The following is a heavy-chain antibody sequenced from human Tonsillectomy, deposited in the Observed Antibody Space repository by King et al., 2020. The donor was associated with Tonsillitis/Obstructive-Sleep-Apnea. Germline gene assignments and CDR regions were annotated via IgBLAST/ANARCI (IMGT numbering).Heavy chain of an antibody. V-gene: IGHV5-51*01. J-gene: IGHJ6*03. CDR1: GYSFTTYW. Sequence: QLVQSGAEVKKPGESLKISCKGSGYSFTTYWIDWVRQMPGKGLEWVGIIYPGDSDTRYVPSFQGQVTISADKSISTAYLQWSSLKASDTAMYYCARHDSITAAHYYYYMDVWGKGTTVTVSS. D-gene: IGHD6-13*01. CDR2: IYPGDSDT. CDR3: ARHDSITAAHYYYYMDV.